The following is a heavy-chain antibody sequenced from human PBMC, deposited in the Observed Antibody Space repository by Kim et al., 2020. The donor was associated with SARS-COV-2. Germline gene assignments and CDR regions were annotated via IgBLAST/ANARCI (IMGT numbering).Heavy chain of an antibody. D-gene: IGHD3-22*01. Sequence: SETLSLTCTVSGGSISSYYWSWIRQPPGKGLEWIGYIYYSGSTNYNPSLKSRVTISVDTSKNQFSLKLSSVTAADTAVYYCARALRYYDSSGYGNYFDYWGQGTLVTVSS. CDR1: GGSISSYY. V-gene: IGHV4-59*13. J-gene: IGHJ4*02. CDR3: ARALRYYDSSGYGNYFDY. CDR2: IYYSGST.